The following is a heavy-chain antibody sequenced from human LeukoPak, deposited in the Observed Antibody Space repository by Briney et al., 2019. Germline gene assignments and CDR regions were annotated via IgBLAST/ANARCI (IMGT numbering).Heavy chain of an antibody. CDR3: ARPNITSYYDSRGYDAFDV. V-gene: IGHV5-51*01. CDR2: IYHGDPPT. J-gene: IGHJ3*01. CDR1: GDEFSTCW. D-gene: IGHD3-22*01. Sequence: SLLFSSWASGDEFSTCWIAWGRRMPAKGVEWMGSIYHGDPPTRYRPSFQCQVTIAADMSVNSAYLQWSCLKASDTAMYYCARPNITSYYDSRGYDAFDVWGEGTMVTVSS.